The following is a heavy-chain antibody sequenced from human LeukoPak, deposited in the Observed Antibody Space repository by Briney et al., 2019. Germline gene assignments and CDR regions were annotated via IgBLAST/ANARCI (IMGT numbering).Heavy chain of an antibody. D-gene: IGHD3-22*01. Sequence: GGSLRLSCAASGFTFSSYAINWVRQAPGKGLAWVSGISGSGDNTYYADSVKGRFTISRDNSKNTVYLQMNSLRAEDTAVYYCAKGVPIVVVITTPTRGNWFDPWGQGTLVTVSS. J-gene: IGHJ5*02. CDR2: ISGSGDNT. V-gene: IGHV3-23*01. CDR3: AKGVPIVVVITTPTRGNWFDP. CDR1: GFTFSSYA.